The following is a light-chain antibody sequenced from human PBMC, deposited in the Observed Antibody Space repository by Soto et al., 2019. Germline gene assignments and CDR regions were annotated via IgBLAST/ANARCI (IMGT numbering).Light chain of an antibody. V-gene: IGLV1-40*01. Sequence: QPVLTQPPSVSGAPGQRVTISCTGSSSNIGAGYDVHWYQQLPGTAPKLLIYGNSNRRSGVPDRFSGSKSGTSASLAITGLQAEDEADYYCQSYDSSLSGSVVFGGGTKLTVL. CDR1: SSNIGAGYD. J-gene: IGLJ2*01. CDR2: GNS. CDR3: QSYDSSLSGSVV.